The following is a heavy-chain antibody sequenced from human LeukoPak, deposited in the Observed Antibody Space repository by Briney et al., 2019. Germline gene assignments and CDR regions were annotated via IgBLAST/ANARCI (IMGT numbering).Heavy chain of an antibody. CDR1: RFTFSNAW. CDR3: TTEPYYDILTGYYPIDY. J-gene: IGHJ4*02. Sequence: GRSMRLSCAASRFTFSNAWMSWVRQAPGKGLEWVGRIKSKTDGGSTDYAAHVKGRFTISRDDTINTLYLQMTGLKTEDTAVYYCTTEPYYDILTGYYPIDYWGQGTLVTVSS. V-gene: IGHV3-15*01. CDR2: IKSKTDGGST. D-gene: IGHD3-9*01.